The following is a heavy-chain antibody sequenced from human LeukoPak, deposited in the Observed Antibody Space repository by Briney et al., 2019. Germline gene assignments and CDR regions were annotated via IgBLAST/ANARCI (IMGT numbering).Heavy chain of an antibody. D-gene: IGHD2-2*02. J-gene: IGHJ6*03. V-gene: IGHV3-21*01. CDR3: ARWFEVVPAAIEYYYYMDV. CDR1: GFTFSSYS. Sequence: PGGSLRLSCAASGFTFSSYSMNWVRQAPGKGLEWVSSISSSSSYIYYADSVKGRFTISRDNAKNSLYLQMNSLRAEDTAVYYCARWFEVVPAAIEYYYYMDVWGKGTTVTVS. CDR2: ISSSSSYI.